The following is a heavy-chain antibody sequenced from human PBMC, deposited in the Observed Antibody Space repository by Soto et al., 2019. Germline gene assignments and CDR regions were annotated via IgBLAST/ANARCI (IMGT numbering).Heavy chain of an antibody. CDR1: GYTFSTYD. CDR3: ARVGGQLVVDHGMDV. J-gene: IGHJ6*02. V-gene: IGHV1-8*01. Sequence: QVQLVQSGAEVKKPGSSVKVSCKASGYTFSTYDINWVRQVPGQGLEWMGWMSPSSGNTGYVDQFRGRVTMTSHTTMTTADMELSSLRSEDTAVDYGARVGGQLVVDHGMDVWSQGTTVPVSS. D-gene: IGHD3-10*01. CDR2: MSPSSGNT.